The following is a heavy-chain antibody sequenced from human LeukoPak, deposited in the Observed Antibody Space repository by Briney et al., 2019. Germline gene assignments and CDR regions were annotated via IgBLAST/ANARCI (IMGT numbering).Heavy chain of an antibody. J-gene: IGHJ6*03. D-gene: IGHD2-2*01. Sequence: ASVKVSCKASGYTFTGYYMHWVRQAPGQGLEWMGWIDPNSGGTNYAQKIQGRVTMTRDTSISTAYMELSRLRSDDTAVYYCARDQLRDYYYYYYMDVWGKGTTVTVSS. CDR1: GYTFTGYY. CDR3: ARDQLRDYYYYYYMDV. V-gene: IGHV1-2*02. CDR2: IDPNSGGT.